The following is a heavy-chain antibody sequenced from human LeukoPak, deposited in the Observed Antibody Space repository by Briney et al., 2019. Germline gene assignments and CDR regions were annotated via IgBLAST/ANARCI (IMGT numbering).Heavy chain of an antibody. V-gene: IGHV4-31*03. CDR1: GGSISSGGYY. CDR3: ARGSRRIAAHDY. D-gene: IGHD2/OR15-2a*01. Sequence: PSETLSLTCTVSGGSISSGGYYWSWIRQHPGKGLEWIGNIYYSGSTYYNPSLKSRVTISVDTSKNQFSLKLSSVTAADTAVYYCARGSRRIAAHDYWGQGTLVTVSS. J-gene: IGHJ4*02. CDR2: IYYSGST.